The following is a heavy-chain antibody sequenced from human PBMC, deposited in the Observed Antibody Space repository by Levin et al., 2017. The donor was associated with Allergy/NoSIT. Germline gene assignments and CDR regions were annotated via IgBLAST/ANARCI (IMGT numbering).Heavy chain of an antibody. CDR2: LYHGGST. V-gene: IGHV4-61*01. CDR1: VGFVISSTYY. Sequence: GSLRLSFTVSVGFVISSTYYWTWLRQPPGKGLEWIGYLYHGGSTNYNPSLKSRVTISVDTSKNQFSLRMTSVTAADTAVYYCARGAGYCSGGSCYEDAFDIWGRGTMVTVSS. D-gene: IGHD2-15*01. CDR3: ARGAGYCSGGSCYEDAFDI. J-gene: IGHJ3*02.